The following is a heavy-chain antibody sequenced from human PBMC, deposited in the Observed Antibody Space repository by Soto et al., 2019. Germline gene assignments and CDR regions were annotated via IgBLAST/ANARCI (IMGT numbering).Heavy chain of an antibody. D-gene: IGHD2-15*01. CDR3: AAGPHCSGGSCYSFVSYYYYMDV. CDR2: IVVGSGNT. Sequence: SVTVCCKASVFTFTSSAMHWVRPARGQRLEWIGWIVVGSGNTNYAQKFQERVTITRDMSTSTAYMELSSLRSEDTAVYYCAAGPHCSGGSCYSFVSYYYYMDVWGKGTTVTVSS. CDR1: VFTFTSSA. J-gene: IGHJ6*03. V-gene: IGHV1-58*02.